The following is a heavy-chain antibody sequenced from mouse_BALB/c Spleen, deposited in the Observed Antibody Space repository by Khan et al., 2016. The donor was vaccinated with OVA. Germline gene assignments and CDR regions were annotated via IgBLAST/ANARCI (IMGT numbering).Heavy chain of an antibody. J-gene: IGHJ1*01. V-gene: IGHV1-26*01. CDR2: INPNNGDT. Sequence: VQLKESGPELVKPGASVKVSCKASGFTFTDYYMKWMKQSHGKSLEWIGDINPNNGDTFYNQKFKGKATLTVDNSSNTAYKQLNSLSSEDSAVYYCARGLFDVWGAGTTVTVSS. CDR3: ARGLFDV. CDR1: GFTFTDYY.